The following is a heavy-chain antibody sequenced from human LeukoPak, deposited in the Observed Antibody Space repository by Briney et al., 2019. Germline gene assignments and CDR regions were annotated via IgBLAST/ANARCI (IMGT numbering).Heavy chain of an antibody. V-gene: IGHV1-2*02. CDR3: AGEGRGAGTKPFEY. CDR1: GYTFTGYY. D-gene: IGHD6-19*01. CDR2: INPNSGGT. Sequence: ASVKVSCKASGYTFTGYYMHWVRQAPGQGLEWMGWINPNSGGTNYAQKFQGRVTMTRDTASSTAYIELSSLISDDTAGYYWAGEGRGAGTKPFEYWGQGTLVTVSS. J-gene: IGHJ4*02.